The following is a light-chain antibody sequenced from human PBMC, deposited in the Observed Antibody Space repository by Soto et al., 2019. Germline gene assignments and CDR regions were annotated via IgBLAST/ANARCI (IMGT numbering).Light chain of an antibody. CDR2: DAS. Sequence: DIQMTQSPSSLSASVGDRVTITCQASLDIITLLNWYQEKPGQTPKLLIFDASNLEVGVPSRFSGGGSGTHFTLTITSLQPEDVATYYCQQYENLPITVGQGTRLEIK. J-gene: IGKJ5*01. CDR1: LDIITL. V-gene: IGKV1-33*01. CDR3: QQYENLPIT.